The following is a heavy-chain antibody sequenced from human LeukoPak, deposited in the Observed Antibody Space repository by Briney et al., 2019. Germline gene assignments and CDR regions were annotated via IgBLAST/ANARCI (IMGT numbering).Heavy chain of an antibody. V-gene: IGHV3-30-3*01. J-gene: IGHJ6*02. Sequence: GGSLRLSCAASGFSFSSYAMHWVRQAPGKGLEWVAVISYDGSNKNYADSVKGRFTISRDNSKNTLYLQMNSLRAEDTAVYYCARDRAVATPLTYYYYYGMDVWGQGTTVTVSS. CDR3: ARDRAVATPLTYYYYYGMDV. CDR1: GFSFSSYA. CDR2: ISYDGSNK. D-gene: IGHD5-12*01.